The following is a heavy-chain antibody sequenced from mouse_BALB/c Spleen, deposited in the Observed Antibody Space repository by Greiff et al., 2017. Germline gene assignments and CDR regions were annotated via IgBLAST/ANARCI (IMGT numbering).Heavy chain of an antibody. J-gene: IGHJ4*01. CDR2: ISSGGSYT. D-gene: IGHD4-1*01. Sequence: EVQVVESGGGLVKPGGSLKLSCAASGFTFSSYAMSWVRQSPEKRLEWVAEISSGGSYTYYPDTVTGRFTISRDNAKNTLYLEMSSLRSEDTAMYYCATNWDGYYAMDYWGQGTSVTVSS. V-gene: IGHV5-9-4*01. CDR3: ATNWDGYYAMDY. CDR1: GFTFSSYA.